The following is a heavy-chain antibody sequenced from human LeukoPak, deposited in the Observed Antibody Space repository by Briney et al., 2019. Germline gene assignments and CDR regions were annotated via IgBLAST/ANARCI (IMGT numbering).Heavy chain of an antibody. CDR1: GFSVSSNC. J-gene: IGHJ6*02. D-gene: IGHD6-6*01. CDR3: ARGVGSSSSYYYYGLDV. CDR2: IYSGDST. Sequence: SGGSLRLSCAASGFSVSSNCMSWVRQAPGKGLEWVSVIYSGDSTHYADSVKGRFTFSRDTSKNTLYLQMNSLRAEDTAVYYCARGVGSSSSYYYYGLDVWGQGTTVTVSS. V-gene: IGHV3-66*01.